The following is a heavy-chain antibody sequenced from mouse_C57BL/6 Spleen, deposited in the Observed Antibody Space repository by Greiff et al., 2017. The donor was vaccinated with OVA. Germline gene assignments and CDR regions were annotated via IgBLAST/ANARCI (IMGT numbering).Heavy chain of an antibody. CDR1: GYAFSSYW. D-gene: IGHD4-1*01. V-gene: IGHV1-80*01. CDR2: IYPGDGDT. CDR3: ARRETGTFDY. J-gene: IGHJ2*01. Sequence: QVHVKQSGAELVKPGASVKISCKASGYAFSSYWMNWVKQRPGKGLEWIGQIYPGDGDTNYNGKFKGKATLTADTSSSTAYMQLSSLTSEDSAVYFCARRETGTFDYWGQGTTLTVSS.